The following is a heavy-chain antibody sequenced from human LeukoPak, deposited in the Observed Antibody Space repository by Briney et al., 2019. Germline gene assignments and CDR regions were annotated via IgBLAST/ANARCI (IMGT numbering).Heavy chain of an antibody. Sequence: SQTLSLTCTVSGGSITNDYYWSWIRQPPGKGLEWIGYISYSGTSSYNPSLKSRVAVSVDTSKNQFSLKLCSVTAADTAVCYCARRTDDSAPFGYWGQGTLVTVSS. V-gene: IGHV4-30-4*08. CDR2: ISYSGTS. CDR1: GGSITNDYY. J-gene: IGHJ4*02. CDR3: ARRTDDSAPFGY. D-gene: IGHD3-22*01.